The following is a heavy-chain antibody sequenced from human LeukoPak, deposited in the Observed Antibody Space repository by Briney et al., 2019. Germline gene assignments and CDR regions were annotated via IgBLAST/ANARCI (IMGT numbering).Heavy chain of an antibody. Sequence: GGSLRLSCAASGFTFSNAWMSWVRQAPGKGLEWVGRIKSKTDGGTTDYAAPVKGRFTISRDDSKNTLYLQMNSLKTEDTAVYYCTTDRIARLVATRLVTTIPGVPYYWGQGTLVTVSS. CDR1: GFTFSNAW. CDR2: IKSKTDGGTT. CDR3: TTDRIARLVATRLVTTIPGVPYY. J-gene: IGHJ4*02. D-gene: IGHD5-12*01. V-gene: IGHV3-15*01.